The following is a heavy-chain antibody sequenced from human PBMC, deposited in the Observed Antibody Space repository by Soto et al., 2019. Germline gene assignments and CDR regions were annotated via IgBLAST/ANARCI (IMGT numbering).Heavy chain of an antibody. CDR3: TTERGIVVVTAMLIDYYYYGMDV. J-gene: IGHJ6*02. D-gene: IGHD2-21*02. Sequence: EVQLVESGGGLVKPGGSLRLSCAASGFTFSNAWMNWVRQAPGKGLEWVGRIKSKTDGGTTDYAAPVKGRFTISRDDCKNTLYLQMNSLKTEDTAVYYCTTERGIVVVTAMLIDYYYYGMDVWGQGTTVTVSS. CDR2: IKSKTDGGTT. CDR1: GFTFSNAW. V-gene: IGHV3-15*07.